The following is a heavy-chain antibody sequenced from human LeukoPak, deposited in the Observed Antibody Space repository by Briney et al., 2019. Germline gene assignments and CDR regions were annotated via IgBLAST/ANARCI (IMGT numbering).Heavy chain of an antibody. Sequence: GSSVKVSCKASGGTFISYALSWVRQAPGQGLEWMGGIIPIFGTANYAQKFKGRDTITTAESTSTADMELSSLRSEDTAVYYCARVRDGGFDYWGQGTLVTVSS. J-gene: IGHJ4*02. CDR3: ARVRDGGFDY. CDR2: IIPIFGTA. V-gene: IGHV1-69*05. D-gene: IGHD5-24*01. CDR1: GGTFISYA.